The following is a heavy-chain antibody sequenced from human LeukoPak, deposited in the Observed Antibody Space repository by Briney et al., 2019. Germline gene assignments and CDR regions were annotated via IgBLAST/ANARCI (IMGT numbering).Heavy chain of an antibody. J-gene: IGHJ4*02. CDR3: AKWKTLTAMAYYFDH. CDR1: GFTFSSYS. V-gene: IGHV3-30*02. CDR2: IRNDGSNK. D-gene: IGHD5-18*01. Sequence: GSLRLSCAASGFTFSSYSMNWVRQAPGKGLEWVAFIRNDGSNKYYADSVKGRFTISRDNSKNTLYLQMNSLRAEDTAVYYCAKWKTLTAMAYYFDHWGQGTLVTVSS.